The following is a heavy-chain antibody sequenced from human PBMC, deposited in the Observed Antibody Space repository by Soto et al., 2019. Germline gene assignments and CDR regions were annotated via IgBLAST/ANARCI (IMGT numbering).Heavy chain of an antibody. J-gene: IGHJ6*02. V-gene: IGHV1-2*04. Sequence: ASVTVSCQASGYTFAGYYMLWVRQAPGQGLEWMGWINPNSGGTNYAQKFQGWVTMTRDTSISTAYMELSRLRSDDTAVYYCASDRSRITGSTDYGMDVWGQGTTVTVSS. CDR2: INPNSGGT. CDR1: GYTFAGYY. D-gene: IGHD1-7*01. CDR3: ASDRSRITGSTDYGMDV.